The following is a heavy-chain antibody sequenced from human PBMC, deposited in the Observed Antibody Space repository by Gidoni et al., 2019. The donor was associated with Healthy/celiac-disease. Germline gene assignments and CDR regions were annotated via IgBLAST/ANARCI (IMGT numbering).Heavy chain of an antibody. CDR3: ARALDTMVRGVIIKPGAVGY. CDR1: GYTFTSYA. CDR2: INAGNGNT. Sequence: QVQLVQSGAEVKKPGASVKVSCKASGYTFTSYAMHWVRQAPGQRLEWMGWINAGNGNTKYSQKFQGRFTITRDTSASTAYMELSSLRSEDTAVYYCARALDTMVRGVIIKPGAVGYWGQGTLVTVSS. D-gene: IGHD3-10*01. J-gene: IGHJ4*02. V-gene: IGHV1-3*01.